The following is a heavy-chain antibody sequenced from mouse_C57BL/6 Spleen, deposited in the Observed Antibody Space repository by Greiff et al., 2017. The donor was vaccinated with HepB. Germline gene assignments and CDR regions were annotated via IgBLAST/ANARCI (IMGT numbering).Heavy chain of an antibody. CDR2: IDPSDSET. V-gene: IGHV1-52*01. D-gene: IGHD2-5*01. CDR1: GYTFTSYW. Sequence: QVQLQQPGAELVRPGSSVKLSCKASGYTFTSYWMHWVKQRPIQGLEWIGNIDPSDSETHYSQKFKDKATLTVDKSSSTAYMQLSSLTSEDSAVYYCARFGYSNRDYWGQGTTLTVSS. J-gene: IGHJ2*01. CDR3: ARFGYSNRDY.